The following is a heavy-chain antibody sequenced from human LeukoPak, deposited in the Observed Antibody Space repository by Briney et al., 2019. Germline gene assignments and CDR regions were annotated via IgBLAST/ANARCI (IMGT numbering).Heavy chain of an antibody. CDR3: ARASYGDFREYYFDY. CDR1: GFTFSSYG. V-gene: IGHV3-33*01. CDR2: IWYDGSNK. D-gene: IGHD4-17*01. Sequence: QPGGSLRLSCAASGFTFSSYGMHWVRQAPGKGLEWAAVIWYDGSNKYYADSVKGRFTISRDNSKNTLYLQMNSLRAEDTAVYYCARASYGDFREYYFDYWGQGTLVTVSS. J-gene: IGHJ4*02.